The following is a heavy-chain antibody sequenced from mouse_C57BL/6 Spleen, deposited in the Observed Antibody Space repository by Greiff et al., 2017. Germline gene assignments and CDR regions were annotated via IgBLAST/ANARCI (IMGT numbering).Heavy chain of an antibody. V-gene: IGHV3-8*01. CDR1: GYSITSDN. D-gene: IGHD1-1*01. CDR2: ISYSGST. Sequence: EVQLVESGPGLAKLSQTLSIPCSVTGYSITSDNWNWIRKFQGNKLEYMGYISYSGSTYYKPALKSRIAITLDTSTNQSYLQLNTVTTEDTATYYCARWEDYYDYSYYFDYWGQGTTLTVSS. CDR3: ARWEDYYDYSYYFDY. J-gene: IGHJ2*01.